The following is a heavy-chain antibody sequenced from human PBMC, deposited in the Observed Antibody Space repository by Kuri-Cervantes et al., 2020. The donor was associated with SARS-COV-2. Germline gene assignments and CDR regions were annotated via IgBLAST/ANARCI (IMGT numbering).Heavy chain of an antibody. V-gene: IGHV1-46*01. D-gene: IGHD1-20*01. CDR2: FNPRGGTT. CDR1: GYTFTTYY. J-gene: IGHJ3*02. CDR3: ARLTNWNDVNDAFDI. Sequence: ASVKVSCKASGYTFTTYYIHWVRQAPGQGLEWMGTFNPRGGTTSYAQKFQGRVTMTEDTSTDTAYMELSSLRSEDTAVYYCARLTNWNDVNDAFDIWGQGTRVTVSS.